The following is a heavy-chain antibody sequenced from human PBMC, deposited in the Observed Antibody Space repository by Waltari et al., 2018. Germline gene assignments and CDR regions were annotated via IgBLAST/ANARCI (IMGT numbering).Heavy chain of an antibody. J-gene: IGHJ2*01. CDR3: ASGLAAAGPYWYFDL. Sequence: QVQLQQWGAGLLTPSETLSLTCAVYGGSFSGYYWSWIRQPPGKGLEWIGEINHSGSTNYNPALKSRVTISVDTSKNQFSLKLSSVTAADTAVYYCASGLAAAGPYWYFDLWGRGTLVTVSS. CDR2: INHSGST. V-gene: IGHV4-34*01. CDR1: GGSFSGYY. D-gene: IGHD6-13*01.